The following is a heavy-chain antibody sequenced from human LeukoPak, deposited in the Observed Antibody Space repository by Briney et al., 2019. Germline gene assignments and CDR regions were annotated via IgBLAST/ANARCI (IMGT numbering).Heavy chain of an antibody. Sequence: PSETLSLTCAVYGGSFGGYYWSWIRQPPGKGLEWIGEINHSGSTNYNPSLKSRVTISVDTSKNQFSLKLSSVTAADTAVYYCARGDYIRFDPWGQGTLVTVSS. CDR3: ARGDYIRFDP. CDR2: INHSGST. V-gene: IGHV4-34*01. CDR1: GGSFGGYY. J-gene: IGHJ5*02. D-gene: IGHD4-11*01.